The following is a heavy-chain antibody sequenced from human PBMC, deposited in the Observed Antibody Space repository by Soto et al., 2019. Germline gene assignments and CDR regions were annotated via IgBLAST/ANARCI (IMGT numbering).Heavy chain of an antibody. CDR1: GFIFQDYA. CDR2: ITSSDDIT. CDR3: AKGDSSGSFDHSRRYSTPDH. J-gene: IGHJ5*02. D-gene: IGHD3-10*01. V-gene: IGHV3-23*01. Sequence: EVQLFESGGGVVESGGSLRLSCAASGFIFQDYAMSWVRQAPGKGLEWVSTITSSDDITYSADSVRGRVTISRDNAANILFLLLTELSVHDPVTYSCAKGDSSGSFDHSRRYSTPDHWGLGTLVTVSS.